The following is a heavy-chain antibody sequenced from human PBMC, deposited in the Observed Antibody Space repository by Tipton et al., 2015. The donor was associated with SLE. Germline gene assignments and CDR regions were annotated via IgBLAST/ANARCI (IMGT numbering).Heavy chain of an antibody. J-gene: IGHJ4*02. CDR2: INPNTGGT. V-gene: IGHV1-2*02. CDR3: ARDQAQYQLLAYFDY. CDR1: GYTFTGYY. D-gene: IGHD2-2*01. Sequence: QSGAEVKKPGASVKVSCKASGYTFTGYYIHWVRQAPGHGLEWMGWINPNTGGTKYSQKFQGRVTMTRDTSISTAYMELSRLTSDDTAVYYCARDQAQYQLLAYFDYWGQGTLVTVSS.